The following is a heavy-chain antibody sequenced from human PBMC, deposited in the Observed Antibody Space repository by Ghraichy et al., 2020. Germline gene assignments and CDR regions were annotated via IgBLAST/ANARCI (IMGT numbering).Heavy chain of an antibody. V-gene: IGHV4-59*01. Sequence: TLSLTCSVSGDSISNYYWSWIRQPPGKGLEWIGYISYSGGTNYNPSLKSRVTISVDQSRNQFSLKLTSVTAADTAVYYCASIYDYSNHYLDNWGQGTLVTVSS. D-gene: IGHD4-11*01. J-gene: IGHJ4*02. CDR2: ISYSGGT. CDR3: ASIYDYSNHYLDN. CDR1: GDSISNYY.